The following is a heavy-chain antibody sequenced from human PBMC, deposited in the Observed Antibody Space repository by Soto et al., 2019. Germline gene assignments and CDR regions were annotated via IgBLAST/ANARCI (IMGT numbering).Heavy chain of an antibody. V-gene: IGHV4-59*02. CDR1: GGSVSSHY. D-gene: IGHD1-20*01. CDR3: ARGLTAFDP. Sequence: SETLSLTCTVSGGSVSSHYWSWIRQPPGKGLEWIGNVYYSGNPNYNPSLKSRVNISVDTSKNQFSLKLTSVIAADTAVYHCARGLTAFDPWGQGTLVTVSS. CDR2: VYYSGNP. J-gene: IGHJ5*02.